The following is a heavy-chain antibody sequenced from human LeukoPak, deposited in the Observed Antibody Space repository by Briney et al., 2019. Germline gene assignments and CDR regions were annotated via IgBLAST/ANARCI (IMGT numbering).Heavy chain of an antibody. CDR3: ARQGGTVTTLDY. CDR1: GGSISRSSFH. CDR2: IYYNGRT. J-gene: IGHJ4*02. D-gene: IGHD4-17*01. V-gene: IGHV4-39*01. Sequence: SETLSLTCSVSGGSISRSSFHWGWIRQPPGKGLEWIGSIYYNGRTYYNPSLRSRVTISVDTSKNQFSLKVSSVTAADTAVYYCARQGGTVTTLDYWGQGTLVTVSS.